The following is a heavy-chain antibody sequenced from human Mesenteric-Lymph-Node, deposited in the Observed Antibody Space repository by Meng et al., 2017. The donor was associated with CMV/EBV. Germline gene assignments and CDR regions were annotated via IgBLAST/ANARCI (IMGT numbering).Heavy chain of an antibody. V-gene: IGHV4-61*01. CDR2: IYYSGST. CDR3: ARATERPNYFDY. J-gene: IGHJ4*02. CDR1: GGSVSSCSYY. Sequence: TVSGGSVSSCSYYWSWIRQPPGKGLEWIGYIYYSGSTNYNPSLKSRVTISVDTSKNQFSLKLSSVTAADTAVYYCARATERPNYFDYWGQGTLVTVSS. D-gene: IGHD1-1*01.